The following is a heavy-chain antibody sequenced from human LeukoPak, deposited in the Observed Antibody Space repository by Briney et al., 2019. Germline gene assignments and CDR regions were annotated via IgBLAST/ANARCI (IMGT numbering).Heavy chain of an antibody. CDR2: VIPIIGTA. Sequence: ASVKVSCKASGGTFSIYAISWVRQAPGQGLEWMGGVIPIIGTANYAQKFQGRVTIATDESTSTAYMELSSLRSEDTAVYYCARALQQDDGFDMWGQGTMVTVSS. J-gene: IGHJ3*02. CDR1: GGTFSIYA. V-gene: IGHV1-69*05. D-gene: IGHD1-1*01. CDR3: ARALQQDDGFDM.